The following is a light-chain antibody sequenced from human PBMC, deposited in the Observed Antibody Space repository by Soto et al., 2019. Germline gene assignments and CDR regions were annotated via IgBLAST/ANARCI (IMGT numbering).Light chain of an antibody. J-gene: IGKJ1*01. Sequence: IVLTQSPGTLSLSPGERTTVSCRASQSISRYLAWYQQKPGQGPRLLISGASSRATGTPDRFSGSGSATDFTLTINSLEPEDSALYYCQQYGSSPPKFGQGTKV. CDR3: QQYGSSPPK. V-gene: IGKV3-20*01. CDR2: GAS. CDR1: QSISRY.